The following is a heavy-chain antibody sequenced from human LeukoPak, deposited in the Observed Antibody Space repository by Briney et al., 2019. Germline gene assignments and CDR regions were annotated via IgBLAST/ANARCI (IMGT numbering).Heavy chain of an antibody. CDR1: GFTFTSYA. CDR3: AKDGYCGSASCYGWFDP. CDR2: LSYDGSNN. D-gene: IGHD2-2*03. Sequence: GGSLRLSCTASGFTFTSYAMHWVRQAPGKGLEWVAVLSYDGSNNYYADSVRGRFTVSRDISKNTLLLQMDSLRVEDTAVYYCAKDGYCGSASCYGWFDPWGQGTLVTVSS. V-gene: IGHV3-30*04. J-gene: IGHJ5*02.